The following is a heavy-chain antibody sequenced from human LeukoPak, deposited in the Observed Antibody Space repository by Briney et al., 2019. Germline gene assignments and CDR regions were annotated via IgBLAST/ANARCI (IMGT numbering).Heavy chain of an antibody. Sequence: PGGSLRLSCAASGFTLSSYSMNWVRQAPGKGLEWVSSISSSSSYIYYADSVKGRFTISKDNAKNSLYLQMNSLRAEDTAVYYCARDLNAAAGTPGGVYWGQGTLVTVSS. CDR1: GFTLSSYS. V-gene: IGHV3-21*01. J-gene: IGHJ4*02. D-gene: IGHD6-13*01. CDR2: ISSSSSYI. CDR3: ARDLNAAAGTPGGVY.